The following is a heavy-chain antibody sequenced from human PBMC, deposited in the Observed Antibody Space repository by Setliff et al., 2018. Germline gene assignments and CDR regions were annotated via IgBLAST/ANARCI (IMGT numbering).Heavy chain of an antibody. Sequence: KPSETLSLTCAVYGESFSGHYWSWIRQPPGKGLEWIGEINHSGSTNYNPSLRSRVTVLVDTSKNQVSLRVISVAAADTAVYYCARGFDVCGGGACYTDGPYYFDYWGLGTLVTVSS. CDR1: GESFSGHY. CDR2: INHSGST. J-gene: IGHJ4*02. V-gene: IGHV4-34*01. D-gene: IGHD2-21*02. CDR3: ARGFDVCGGGACYTDGPYYFDY.